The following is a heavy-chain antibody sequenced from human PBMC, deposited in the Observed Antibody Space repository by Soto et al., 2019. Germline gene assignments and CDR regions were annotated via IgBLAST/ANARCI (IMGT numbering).Heavy chain of an antibody. CDR1: GFTFSSYV. CDR2: ISGSGGE. CDR3: VKAPLLHDVSDRMT. D-gene: IGHD3-22*01. J-gene: IGHJ5*02. V-gene: IGHV3-23*01. Sequence: GGSLRLSCAASGFTFSSYVMNWVRQAPGKGLEWVSSISGSGGEYSADPVKGRFTSSRDNSKNSLFLQMNSLSPEDTAVYYCVKAPLLHDVSDRMTWGQGTLVTVSS.